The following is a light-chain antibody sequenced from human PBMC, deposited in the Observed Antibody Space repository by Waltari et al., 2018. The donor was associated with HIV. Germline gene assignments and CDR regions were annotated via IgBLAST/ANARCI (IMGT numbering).Light chain of an antibody. Sequence: DIVMTQSPLSLTVTPGEPASISCRSSQSLLHSNGYNYLGWYQQKPVQSPQLLIYLGSTRASGVPDRFSGSGSGTEFTLKISRGEAEDVGVYYCMQALQTPSSFGQGTKLEIK. V-gene: IGKV2-28*01. CDR3: MQALQTPSS. CDR2: LGS. J-gene: IGKJ2*04. CDR1: QSLLHSNGYNY.